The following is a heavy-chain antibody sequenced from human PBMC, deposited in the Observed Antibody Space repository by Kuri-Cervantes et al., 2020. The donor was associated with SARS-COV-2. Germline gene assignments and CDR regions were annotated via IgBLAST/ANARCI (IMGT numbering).Heavy chain of an antibody. CDR2: IWFDGSHK. Sequence: GGPLRLSCAVSGFTFSSYGMHWVRQAPGKGLEWVAVIWFDGSHKYYADSVKGRFSISRDNSKNMLYLQMNSLRVEDTAVYYCARDLFGRSDGSWMDVWGKGTTVTVSS. D-gene: IGHD3-10*01. CDR3: ARDLFGRSDGSWMDV. CDR1: GFTFSSYG. J-gene: IGHJ6*04. V-gene: IGHV3-33*08.